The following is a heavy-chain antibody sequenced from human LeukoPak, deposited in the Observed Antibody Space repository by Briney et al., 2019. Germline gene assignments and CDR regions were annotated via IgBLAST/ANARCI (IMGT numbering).Heavy chain of an antibody. V-gene: IGHV4-4*02. CDR1: GGSISSSNW. CDR3: ARYFSGYGYGPWDWFDP. CDR2: TYHSGST. Sequence: SETLSLTCAVSGGSISSSNWWSWVRQPPGKGLEWIGETYHSGSTNYNPSLKSRVTISVDKSKNQFSLKLSSVTAADTAVYYCARYFSGYGYGPWDWFDPWGQGTLVTVSS. D-gene: IGHD5-18*01. J-gene: IGHJ5*02.